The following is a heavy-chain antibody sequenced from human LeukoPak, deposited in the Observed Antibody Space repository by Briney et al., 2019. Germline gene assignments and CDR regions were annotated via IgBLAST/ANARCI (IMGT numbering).Heavy chain of an antibody. CDR2: TSSDLNVK. V-gene: IGHV3-30*14. J-gene: IGHJ6*02. CDR1: GFTFRNYV. Sequence: GGSPRLSCAASGFTFRNYVIHWVRQAPGKGLEWVAVTSSDLNVKLYADSVKGRFTISRDNPKNTAYLQMNSLRGDDTGVYYCSRGGWPTAGTPRMDVWGQGTTVIVSS. D-gene: IGHD6-13*01. CDR3: SRGGWPTAGTPRMDV.